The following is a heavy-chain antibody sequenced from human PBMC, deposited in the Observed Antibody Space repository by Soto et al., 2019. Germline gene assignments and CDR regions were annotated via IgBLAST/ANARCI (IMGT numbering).Heavy chain of an antibody. CDR3: ARDHLSEDIVVVPAAIRGGYYYGMDV. J-gene: IGHJ6*02. D-gene: IGHD2-2*02. CDR1: GGTFSSYA. Sequence: SVKVSCKASGGTFSSYAISWVRQAPGQGLEWMGGIISIFGTANYAQKFQGRVTITADESTSTAYMELSSLKSEDTAVYYCARDHLSEDIVVVPAAIRGGYYYGMDVWGQGTTVTVSS. V-gene: IGHV1-69*13. CDR2: IISIFGTA.